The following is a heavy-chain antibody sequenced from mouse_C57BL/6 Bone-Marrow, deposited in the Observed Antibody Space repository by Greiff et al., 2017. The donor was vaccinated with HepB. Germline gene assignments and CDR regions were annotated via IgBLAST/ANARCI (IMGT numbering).Heavy chain of an antibody. CDR1: GFTFSDYG. CDR2: ISNLAYSI. D-gene: IGHD2-4*01. V-gene: IGHV5-15*01. CDR3: ARSLSSYDYDEYYYAMDY. Sequence: EVKLVESGGGLVQPGGSLKLSCAASGFTFSDYGMTWVRQAPRKGPEWVAFISNLAYSIYYADTVTGRFTISRENAKNTLYLEMSSLRSEDTAMYYCARSLSSYDYDEYYYAMDYWGQGTSVTVSS. J-gene: IGHJ4*01.